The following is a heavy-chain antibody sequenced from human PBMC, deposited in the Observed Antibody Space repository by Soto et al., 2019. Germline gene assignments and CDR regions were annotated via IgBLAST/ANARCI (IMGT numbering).Heavy chain of an antibody. CDR1: GYTFTSYG. D-gene: IGHD3-22*01. J-gene: IGHJ5*02. Sequence: ASVKVSCKASGYTFTSYGISWVRQAPGQGLERMGWISAYNGNTNYAQKLQGRVTMTTDTSTSTAYMELRSLRSDDTAVYYCARRLGVVVVIDSGWWFDPWGQGTLVTVSS. CDR3: ARRLGVVVVIDSGWWFDP. V-gene: IGHV1-18*01. CDR2: ISAYNGNT.